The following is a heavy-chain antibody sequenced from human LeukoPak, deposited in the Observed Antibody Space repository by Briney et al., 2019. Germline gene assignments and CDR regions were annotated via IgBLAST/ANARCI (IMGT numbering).Heavy chain of an antibody. V-gene: IGHV3-23*01. CDR2: ISGSGGST. Sequence: GGSLRLSCAASGFTFSSYAMNWVRQAPGKGLEWVSGISGSGGSTYYADSVKGRFTISRDNSKNTLYMQMNSLRAEDTAVYYCAKEFEWLVQGTFDYWGQGTLVTVSS. D-gene: IGHD6-19*01. CDR3: AKEFEWLVQGTFDY. CDR1: GFTFSSYA. J-gene: IGHJ4*02.